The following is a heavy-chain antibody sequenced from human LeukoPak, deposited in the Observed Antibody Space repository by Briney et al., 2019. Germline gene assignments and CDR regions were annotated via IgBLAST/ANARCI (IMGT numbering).Heavy chain of an antibody. CDR1: GYTFTGYY. CDR2: INPNSGGT. J-gene: IGHJ5*02. CDR3: ARVRPTVTTGRWFDP. Sequence: GASVKVSCKASGYTFTGYYMHWVRQAPGQGLEWMGWINPNSGGTNYAQKFQGRVTMTRDTSISTAYMELSRLRSDDTAVYYCARVRPTVTTGRWFDPWGQGTLVTVSS. V-gene: IGHV1-2*02. D-gene: IGHD4-17*01.